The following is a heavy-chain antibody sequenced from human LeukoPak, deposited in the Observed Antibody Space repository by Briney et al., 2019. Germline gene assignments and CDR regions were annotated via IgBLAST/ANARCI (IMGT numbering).Heavy chain of an antibody. D-gene: IGHD3-16*01. CDR1: GFTFSTYW. CDR3: ARFGVPYGVDV. J-gene: IGHJ6*02. V-gene: IGHV3-7*04. CDR2: IKPDGSEK. Sequence: GGSLRLSCEASGFTFSTYWMSWVRQAPGKGLEWVANIKPDGSEKDYVDSLKGRFTISRDNAKNSLHLQANSLRDEDTAVYYCARFGVPYGVDVWGQGTTVTVSS.